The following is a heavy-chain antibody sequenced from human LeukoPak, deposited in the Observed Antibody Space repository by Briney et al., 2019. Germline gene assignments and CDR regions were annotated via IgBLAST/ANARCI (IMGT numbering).Heavy chain of an antibody. Sequence: GGSLRLSCAAFGFTVSSNYMSWVRQAPGKGLEWVSAISGSDSSTYYADSVKGRFTIYRDSSKSTLYLQMNSLRAEDTAVYYCARVPGSYYVDFDYWGQGTLVTVSS. D-gene: IGHD3-10*01. CDR1: GFTVSSNY. J-gene: IGHJ4*02. V-gene: IGHV3-23*01. CDR3: ARVPGSYYVDFDY. CDR2: ISGSDSST.